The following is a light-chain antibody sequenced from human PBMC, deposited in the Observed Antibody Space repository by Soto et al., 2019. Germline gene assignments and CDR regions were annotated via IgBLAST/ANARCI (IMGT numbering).Light chain of an antibody. CDR2: GGT. CDR3: LQQGGSVPYT. V-gene: IGKV3-20*01. Sequence: EIVLTQSPATLSFLRGERVTLLCRTSQSISGTYLAWYQQKPGQAPRLLIYGGTSRATDIPDRFSGSVSGTDFTLTITRLEPEDLAVYYCLQQGGSVPYTFGQGTKLEI. J-gene: IGKJ2*01. CDR1: QSISGTY.